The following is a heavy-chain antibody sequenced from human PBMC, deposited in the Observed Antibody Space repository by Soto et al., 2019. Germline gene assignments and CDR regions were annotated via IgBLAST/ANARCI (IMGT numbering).Heavy chain of an antibody. CDR1: GFTFRTYT. V-gene: IGHV3-21*01. J-gene: IGHJ6*02. CDR2: IRGFSPYT. Sequence: EVQLVESGGGLVKPGGSLRLSCISSGFTFRTYTMNWVRQAPGKGLEWVSGIRGFSPYTFYAESVKGRFTISRDNAKNSRYLQMISLRAEDTAVYYCERDRGYDAHGDYYNAMDVWGQGTTVTVSS. D-gene: IGHD3-10*01. CDR3: ERDRGYDAHGDYYNAMDV.